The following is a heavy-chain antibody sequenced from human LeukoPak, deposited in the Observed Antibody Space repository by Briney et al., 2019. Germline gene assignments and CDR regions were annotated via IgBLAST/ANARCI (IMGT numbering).Heavy chain of an antibody. CDR2: MNPNSGNT. CDR1: GYTFTSYD. J-gene: IGHJ4*02. D-gene: IGHD3-22*01. CDR3: ARAEGYYDSSGYYHFDY. V-gene: IGHV1-8*01. Sequence: ASVKASCKASGYTFTSYDINWVRQATGQGLEWMGWMNPNSGNTGYAQKFQGRVTMTRNTSISTAYMELSSLRSEDTAVYYCARAEGYYDSSGYYHFDYWGQGTLVTVSS.